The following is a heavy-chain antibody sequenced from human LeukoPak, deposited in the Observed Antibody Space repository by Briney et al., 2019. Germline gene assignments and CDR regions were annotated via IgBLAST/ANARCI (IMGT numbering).Heavy chain of an antibody. CDR1: GFTFSSHS. CDR3: ARMSGSRLPGY. D-gene: IGHD3-3*01. V-gene: IGHV3-48*01. CDR2: ISSSSSAR. Sequence: GGSLRLSCAVSGFTFSSHSMNWVRQAPGKGLEWVSYISSSSSARYYADSVKGRFTISRDDARNSLYLQMNSLRAEDTAVYYCARMSGSRLPGYWGQGALVTVSS. J-gene: IGHJ4*02.